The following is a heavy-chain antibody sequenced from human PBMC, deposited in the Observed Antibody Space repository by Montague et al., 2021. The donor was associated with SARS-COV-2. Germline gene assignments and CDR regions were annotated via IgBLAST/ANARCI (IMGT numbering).Heavy chain of an antibody. CDR1: GDSVARRRAC. CDR3: SRGTLRFGMDV. Sequence: CAISGDSVARRRACWNWVRQYPSTGLKFLGSTYYRSKWQNDYAVSVRSRITINPDTSKNQFSLHLNSVTPEDTAVYYCSRGTLRFGMDVWGQGTTVTVSS. CDR2: TYYRSKWQN. D-gene: IGHD4-17*01. J-gene: IGHJ6*02. V-gene: IGHV6-1*01.